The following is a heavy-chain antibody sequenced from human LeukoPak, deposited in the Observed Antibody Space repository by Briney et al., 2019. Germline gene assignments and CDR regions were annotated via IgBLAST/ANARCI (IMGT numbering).Heavy chain of an antibody. CDR2: ISWNSGSI. Sequence: GGSLRLSCAASGFTFDDYAMHWVRQAPGKGLEWVSGISWNSGSIGYADSVKGRFTISRDNSKNTLYLQMNSLRAEDTAVYYCASTIAVALWYFDYWGQGTLVTVSS. D-gene: IGHD6-19*01. V-gene: IGHV3-9*01. CDR3: ASTIAVALWYFDY. CDR1: GFTFDDYA. J-gene: IGHJ4*02.